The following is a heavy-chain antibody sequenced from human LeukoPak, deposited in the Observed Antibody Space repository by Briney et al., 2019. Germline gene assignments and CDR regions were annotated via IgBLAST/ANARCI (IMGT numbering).Heavy chain of an antibody. D-gene: IGHD3-10*01. J-gene: IGHJ4*02. CDR1: GFTYSSYA. Sequence: PGGSLRLSCAASGFTYSSYAMSWVRQAPGKGLEWVSAISGSGGSTYYADSVKGRFTISRDNSKNTLYLQMNSLRAKDTAVYYCAKVYGSGSYQDYWGQGTLVTVSS. CDR2: ISGSGGST. CDR3: AKVYGSGSYQDY. V-gene: IGHV3-23*01.